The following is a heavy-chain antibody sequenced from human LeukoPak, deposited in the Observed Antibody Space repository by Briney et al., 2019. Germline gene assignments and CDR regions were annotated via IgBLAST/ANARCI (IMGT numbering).Heavy chain of an antibody. CDR1: GFTFNTYG. J-gene: IGHJ4*02. D-gene: IGHD3-22*01. CDR2: IWYDGSNK. CDR3: VRDSGEIPNTYYYDSSGYLHY. Sequence: GGSLRLSCAASGFTFNTYGMHWVRQAPGKGLEWVAVIWYDGSNKYYADSVRGRFTISRDNSKNTLYLQMNSLRAEDTAVYLCVRDSGEIPNTYYYDSSGYLHYWGPGTLVTVSS. V-gene: IGHV3-33*01.